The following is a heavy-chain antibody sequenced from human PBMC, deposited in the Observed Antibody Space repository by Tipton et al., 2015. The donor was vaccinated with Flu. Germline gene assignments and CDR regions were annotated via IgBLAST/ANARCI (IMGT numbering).Heavy chain of an antibody. CDR3: AREPTELGYRIGGRGNYFHY. D-gene: IGHD5-18*01. J-gene: IGHJ4*02. CDR1: GGSISSGGAY. CDR2: IYYSGST. V-gene: IGHV4-31*11. Sequence: GLVKPSQTLSLTCAVSGGSISSGGAYWNWIRQYPGKGLEWIGYIYYSGSTHCNPSLESRVAISLDTSKNQFSLKLSSVTAADTAIYYCAREPTELGYRIGGRGNYFHYWGQGALVTVSS.